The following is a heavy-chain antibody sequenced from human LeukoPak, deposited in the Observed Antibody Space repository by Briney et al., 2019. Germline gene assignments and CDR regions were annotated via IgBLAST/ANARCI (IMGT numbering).Heavy chain of an antibody. V-gene: IGHV1-24*01. CDR2: FDSEDGET. J-gene: IGHJ5*02. D-gene: IGHD3-22*01. CDR1: GDTLNELS. CDR3: ARAPPPNSSGYYFLGYFGWFDP. Sequence: GASVKVSCKVSGDTLNELSMHWLRQAPGKGLEWMGGFDSEDGETIFAQKFQGRVTITEDTSTDTAYMELSSLSSEDTAVYYCARAPPPNSSGYYFLGYFGWFDPWGQGTLVTVSS.